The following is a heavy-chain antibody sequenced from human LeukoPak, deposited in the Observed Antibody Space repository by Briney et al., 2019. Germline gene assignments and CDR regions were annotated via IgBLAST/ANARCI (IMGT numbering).Heavy chain of an antibody. J-gene: IGHJ4*02. CDR2: IKQDGSEK. Sequence: GGSLRLSCAAYGFTFTSYWMSWVRQAPGKGLEWVANIKQDGSEKYYVDSVKGRFTISRDNAKNSLYLQMNSLRAEDTAVYYCAREGITAGVDYWGQGTLVTVSS. CDR1: GFTFTSYW. V-gene: IGHV3-7*01. D-gene: IGHD6-13*01. CDR3: AREGITAGVDY.